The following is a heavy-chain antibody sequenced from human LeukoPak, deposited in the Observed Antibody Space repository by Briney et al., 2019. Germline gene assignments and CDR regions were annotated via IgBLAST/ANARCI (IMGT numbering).Heavy chain of an antibody. V-gene: IGHV4-59*01. CDR1: GGSISSYY. CDR3: ARDGGRDYYGSGSYDYYFDY. D-gene: IGHD3-10*01. Sequence: SETLSLTCTVSGGSISSYYWSWIRQPPGKGLEWIGDIYYSGSTNYNPSLKSRVTISVDTSKNQFSLKLSSVTAADTAVYYCARDGGRDYYGSGSYDYYFDYWGQGTLVTVSS. CDR2: IYYSGST. J-gene: IGHJ4*02.